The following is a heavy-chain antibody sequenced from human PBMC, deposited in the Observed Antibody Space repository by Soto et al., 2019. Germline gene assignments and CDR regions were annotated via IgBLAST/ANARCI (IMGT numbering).Heavy chain of an antibody. CDR2: TYYRSKWYN. D-gene: IGHD6-13*01. V-gene: IGHV6-1*01. J-gene: IGHJ4*02. CDR1: GDSVSSNSAA. Sequence: SQTLSLTCAISGDSVSSNSAAWNWIRPSPSRGLEWLGRTYYRSKWYNDYAVAVKSRITITPDTSKNQFSLQVTSVTAEDTAVYYCARDGKKKGSSWSNFDYWGQGTLVTVSS. CDR3: ARDGKKKGSSWSNFDY.